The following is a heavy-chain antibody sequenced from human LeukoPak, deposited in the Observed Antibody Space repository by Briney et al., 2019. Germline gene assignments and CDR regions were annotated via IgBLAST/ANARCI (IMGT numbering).Heavy chain of an antibody. CDR2: ISSSGSTI. J-gene: IGHJ4*02. V-gene: IGHV3-48*03. CDR3: ARGGPYYYDSSGYYPFDY. D-gene: IGHD3-22*01. Sequence: GGSLRLSCAASGFTFSSYEMNWVRQAPGKGLEWVSYISSSGSTIYYAGSVKGRFTISRDNAKNSLYLQMNSLRAEDTAVYYCARGGPYYYDSSGYYPFDYWGQGTLVTVSS. CDR1: GFTFSSYE.